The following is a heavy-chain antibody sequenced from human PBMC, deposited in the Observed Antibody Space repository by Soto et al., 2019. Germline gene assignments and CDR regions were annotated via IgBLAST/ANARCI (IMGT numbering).Heavy chain of an antibody. CDR3: ARDALYGDYDYYYYGMDV. CDR2: IYYSGST. V-gene: IGHV4-31*03. D-gene: IGHD4-17*01. Sequence: SETLSLTCTVSGGSISSGGYYWSWIRQHPGKGLEWIGYIYYSGSTYYNPSLKSRVTISVDTSKNQFSLKLSSVTAADTAVYYCARDALYGDYDYYYYGMDVWGQGTTVTVSS. CDR1: GGSISSGGYY. J-gene: IGHJ6*02.